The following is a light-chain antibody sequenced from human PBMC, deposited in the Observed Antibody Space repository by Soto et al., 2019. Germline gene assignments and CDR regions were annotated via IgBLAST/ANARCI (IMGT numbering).Light chain of an antibody. CDR2: GAS. CDR1: QSVTSNF. Sequence: ENVLTQSPGTLSLSDGERATLSCRDSQSVTSNFFAWYQQKPGQAPRLLISGASNRAAGIPDRFSGSGSGTDFTLTISRLEPEDFAVYYCQQYGSSRPITFGQGTRLEIK. CDR3: QQYGSSRPIT. J-gene: IGKJ5*01. V-gene: IGKV3-20*01.